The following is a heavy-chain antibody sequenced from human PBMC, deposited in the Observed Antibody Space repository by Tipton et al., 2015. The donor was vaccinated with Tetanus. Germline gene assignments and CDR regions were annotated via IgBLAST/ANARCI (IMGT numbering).Heavy chain of an antibody. Sequence: SLRLSCVVSGSTFRSRWMHWVRQAPGKGLVWVSRINGDGSNTNYADFVEGRFTISRDNAKNTLYLQMNSLRVEDTAVYYCANLYTPGIAGRDYWGQGTLVTVSS. CDR1: GSTFRSRW. CDR2: INGDGSNT. D-gene: IGHD1-26*01. J-gene: IGHJ4*02. V-gene: IGHV3-74*01. CDR3: ANLYTPGIAGRDY.